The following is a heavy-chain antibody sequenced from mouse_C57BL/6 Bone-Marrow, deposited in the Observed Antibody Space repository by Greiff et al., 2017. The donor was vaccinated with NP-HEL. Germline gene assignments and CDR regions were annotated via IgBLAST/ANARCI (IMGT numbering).Heavy chain of an antibody. Sequence: VKQSCKASGYTFTSYGIRWVKQRTGQGLEWIGEIYPRSSNTYYNEKFKGKATLTADKSSSTAYMELRSLTSEDSAVYFCAVGAGYYAMDYWGQGTSVTVSS. J-gene: IGHJ4*01. CDR3: AVGAGYYAMDY. CDR2: IYPRSSNT. V-gene: IGHV1-81*01. CDR1: GYTFTSYG.